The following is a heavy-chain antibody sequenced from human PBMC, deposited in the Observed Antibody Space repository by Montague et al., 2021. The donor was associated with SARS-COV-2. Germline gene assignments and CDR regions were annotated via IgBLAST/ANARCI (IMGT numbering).Heavy chain of an antibody. J-gene: IGHJ6*02. CDR1: GFSLSTSGMC. V-gene: IGHV2-70*11. CDR3: ARGPSDTYYYNGMDD. Sequence: PALVKPTQTLTLTCTFSGFSLSTSGMCMTWIRQPPGKALEWLARIDWDGDKYYNTSLKSRLTISKDTSKNLVVLTMTNMDPVDTATYYCARGPSDTYYYNGMDDWGRETTVTVSS. CDR2: IDWDGDK.